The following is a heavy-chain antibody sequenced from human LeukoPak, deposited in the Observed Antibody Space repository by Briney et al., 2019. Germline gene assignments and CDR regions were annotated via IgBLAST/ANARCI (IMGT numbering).Heavy chain of an antibody. CDR3: ARRNIDYGDFPYNWFDP. CDR1: GFTFSTYS. CDR2: ISSSSSTI. V-gene: IGHV3-48*04. J-gene: IGHJ5*02. Sequence: AGGPLRLSCAASGFTFSTYSMTWVPQAPGKGLEGVSYISSSSSTIYYADSVKGRFTISRDNAKNSLYLQMNSLRAEDTAVYYCARRNIDYGDFPYNWFDPWGQGTLVTVSS. D-gene: IGHD4-17*01.